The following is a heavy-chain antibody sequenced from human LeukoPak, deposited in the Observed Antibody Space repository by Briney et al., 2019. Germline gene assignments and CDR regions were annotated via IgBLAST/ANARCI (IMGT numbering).Heavy chain of an antibody. CDR2: ISWNSGNI. Sequence: PGRSLRLSCAASGFTFDDYAMHWVRQAPGKGLEWVSGISWNSGNIGYADSVKGRFTISRDNAKNSLYVQMNSLRVEDTALYYCTKDITGIASAAERDGGAFDIWGQGTMVTVSS. V-gene: IGHV3-9*01. CDR3: TKDITGIASAAERDGGAFDI. CDR1: GFTFDDYA. D-gene: IGHD6-13*01. J-gene: IGHJ3*02.